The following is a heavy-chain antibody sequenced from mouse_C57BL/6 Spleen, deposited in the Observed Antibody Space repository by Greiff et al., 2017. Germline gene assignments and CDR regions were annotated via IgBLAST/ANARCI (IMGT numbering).Heavy chain of an antibody. J-gene: IGHJ3*01. CDR3: ARCYYDNDPAWFAY. D-gene: IGHD2-4*01. CDR2: IYPGDGDT. CDR1: GYAFSSSW. Sequence: QVQLQQSGPELVKPGASVKISCKASGYAFSSSWMNWVKQRPGKGLEWIGRIYPGDGDTNYNGKFKGKATLTADKSSSTAYMQLSSLTSEDSAVYFCARCYYDNDPAWFAYWGQGTLVTVSA. V-gene: IGHV1-82*01.